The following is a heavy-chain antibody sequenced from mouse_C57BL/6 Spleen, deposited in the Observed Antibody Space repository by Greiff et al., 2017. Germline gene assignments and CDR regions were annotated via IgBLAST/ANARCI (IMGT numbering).Heavy chain of an antibody. J-gene: IGHJ2*01. Sequence: QVQLQQPGAELVRPGSSVKLSCKASGYTFTSYWMHWVKQRPIQGLEWIGNIDPSDSETHYNQKFKDKATLTVDKSSSTAYMQLSSLTSEDSAVYYCARSPNWDGYYVDYWGQGTTLTVSS. CDR2: IDPSDSET. V-gene: IGHV1-52*01. CDR3: ARSPNWDGYYVDY. CDR1: GYTFTSYW. D-gene: IGHD4-1*01.